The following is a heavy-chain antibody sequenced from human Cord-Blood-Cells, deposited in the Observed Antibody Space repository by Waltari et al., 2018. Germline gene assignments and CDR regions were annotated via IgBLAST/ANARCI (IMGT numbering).Heavy chain of an antibody. CDR3: ATGIFEVAGFDY. V-gene: IGHV1-24*01. CDR1: GYTLTELS. D-gene: IGHD6-19*01. J-gene: IGHJ4*02. Sequence: QVQLVQSGSEVKKPGASVKVSCKVSGYTLTELSMHWVRQAPGKGLEWMGGCDPEDGETIYAQKFQGRVTMTEDTSTDTAYMELSSLRSEDTAVYYCATGIFEVAGFDYWGQGTLVTVSS. CDR2: CDPEDGET.